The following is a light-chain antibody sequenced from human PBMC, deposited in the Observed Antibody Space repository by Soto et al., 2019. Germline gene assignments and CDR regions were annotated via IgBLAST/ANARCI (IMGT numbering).Light chain of an antibody. CDR1: KLGDKY. CDR3: QAWDSSTRGV. Sequence: SYELTQPPSVSVSPGQTASITCSGDKLGDKYACWYQQKPGQSPVLVIYQDTKRPSGIPERFSGSNSGNTATLTISGTQAMDEADYYCQAWDSSTRGVFGGGTKVTV. CDR2: QDT. J-gene: IGLJ2*01. V-gene: IGLV3-1*01.